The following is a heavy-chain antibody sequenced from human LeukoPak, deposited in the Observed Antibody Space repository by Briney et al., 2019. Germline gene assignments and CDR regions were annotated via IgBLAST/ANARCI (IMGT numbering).Heavy chain of an antibody. CDR2: IYHSGRT. J-gene: IGHJ4*02. V-gene: IGHV4-38-2*02. CDR3: AREEALGSGSFDY. CDR1: GYSISSGYY. D-gene: IGHD1-26*01. Sequence: SETLSLTCTVSGYSISSGYYWGWIRQPPGKGLEWIGSIYHSGRTYYNPSLKSRVTISVDTSKNQFSLKLSSVTAADTAVYYCAREEALGSGSFDYWGQGTLVTVSS.